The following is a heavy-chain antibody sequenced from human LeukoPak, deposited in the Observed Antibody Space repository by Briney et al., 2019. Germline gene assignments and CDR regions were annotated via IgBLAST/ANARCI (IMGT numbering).Heavy chain of an antibody. CDR1: GGSFSGYY. CDR3: ASTPLGYCSSTSCSHYYYYGMDV. V-gene: IGHV4-34*01. D-gene: IGHD2-2*01. Sequence: PSETLSLTCAVYGGSFSGYYWSWIRQPPGKGLEWIGEINHSGSTNYNPSLKSRVTISVDTSKNQFSLKLSSVTAADTAVYYCASTPLGYCSSTSCSHYYYYGMDVWGQGTTVTVSS. CDR2: INHSGST. J-gene: IGHJ6*02.